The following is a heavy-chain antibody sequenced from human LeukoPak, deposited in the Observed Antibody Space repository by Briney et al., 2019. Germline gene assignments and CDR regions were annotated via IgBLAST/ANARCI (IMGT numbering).Heavy chain of an antibody. CDR1: GGSISSGDYY. D-gene: IGHD2-2*01. CDR2: IYYSGST. CDR3: ARTVPLPAVRIDY. Sequence: SETLSLTCTVSGGSISSGDYYWSWIRQPPGKGLEWIGYIYYSGSTYYNPSLKSRVTISVDTSKNQFSLKLSSVTAADTAVYYCARTVPLPAVRIDYWGQGTLVTVSS. V-gene: IGHV4-30-4*01. J-gene: IGHJ4*02.